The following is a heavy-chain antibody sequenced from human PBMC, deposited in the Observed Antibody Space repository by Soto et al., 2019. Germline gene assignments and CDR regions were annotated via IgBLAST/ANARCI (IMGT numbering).Heavy chain of an antibody. CDR3: ATVHNTSRSFDY. CDR1: GLTFNIYA. J-gene: IGHJ4*02. V-gene: IGHV3-23*01. D-gene: IGHD1-20*01. CDR2: TGATGRTT. Sequence: EVQLLESGGGLVQPGGSLRLSCAASGLTFNIYAMTWFRQAPGKGLEWVSTTGATGRTTYYADSVKGRFTVSRDNSKNPLDLHMSSLRAEDTAVYYCATVHNTSRSFDYWCQGTLVTVSS.